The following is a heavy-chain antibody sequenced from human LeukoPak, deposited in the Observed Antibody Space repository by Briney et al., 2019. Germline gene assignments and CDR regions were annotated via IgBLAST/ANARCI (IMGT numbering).Heavy chain of an antibody. V-gene: IGHV5-10-1*01. CDR3: ARQHYEILTGYNWFDP. Sequence: GESLKISCKGSGYSFTSYWISWVRQMPGKGLEWMGRIDPSDSYTNYSPSFQGHVTISADKSISTAYLQWSSLKASDTAMYYCARQHYEILTGYNWFDPWGQGTLVTVSS. D-gene: IGHD3-9*01. CDR2: IDPSDSYT. J-gene: IGHJ5*02. CDR1: GYSFTSYW.